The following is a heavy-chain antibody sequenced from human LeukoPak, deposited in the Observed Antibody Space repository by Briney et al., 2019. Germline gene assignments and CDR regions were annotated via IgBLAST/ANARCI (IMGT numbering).Heavy chain of an antibody. CDR2: INTNTGNP. Sequence: ASVKVSCKASGYTFTGYYMHWVRQAPGQGLEWMGWINTNTGNPTYAQGFTGRFVFSLDTSVSTAYLQISSLKAEDTAVYYCARVPTYYYDSSGYYSQGSLFDYWGQGTLVTVSS. CDR3: ARVPTYYYDSSGYYSQGSLFDY. J-gene: IGHJ4*02. D-gene: IGHD3-22*01. CDR1: GYTFTGYY. V-gene: IGHV7-4-1*02.